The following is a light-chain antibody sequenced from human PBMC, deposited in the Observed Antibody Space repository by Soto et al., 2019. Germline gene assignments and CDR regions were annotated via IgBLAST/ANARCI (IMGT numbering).Light chain of an antibody. Sequence: IVMTKSPATLSVSPGERATLSCRASQSISSKLAWYQQKPGQAPRLLIYGASTRATGIPVRFSGSGAGAEFTLTITSLQSEDFAIYYCQEYNNWRPITFGGGTKVDIK. J-gene: IGKJ4*01. CDR3: QEYNNWRPIT. V-gene: IGKV3-15*01. CDR1: QSISSK. CDR2: GAS.